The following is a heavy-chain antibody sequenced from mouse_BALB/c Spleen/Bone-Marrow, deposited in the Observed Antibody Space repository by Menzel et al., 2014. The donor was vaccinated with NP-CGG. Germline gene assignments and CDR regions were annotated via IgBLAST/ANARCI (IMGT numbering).Heavy chain of an antibody. V-gene: IGHV5-17*02. CDR2: ISSGSRTV. D-gene: IGHD3-3*01. CDR1: GFTFSSFG. CDR3: TRSRGNWDDFDY. J-gene: IGHJ2*01. Sequence: EVQLVESGGGLVQPGGSRKLSCAASGFTFSSFGMHWVRQAPEKGLEWVAYISSGSRTVFYADTVKGRFTISRDNPKNTLFLQMTILRSEDTAMYYCTRSRGNWDDFDYWGQGTTLTVSS.